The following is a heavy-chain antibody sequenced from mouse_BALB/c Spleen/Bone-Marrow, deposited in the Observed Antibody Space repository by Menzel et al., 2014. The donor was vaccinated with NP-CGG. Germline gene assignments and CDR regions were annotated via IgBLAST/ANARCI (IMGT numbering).Heavy chain of an antibody. V-gene: IGHV4-1*02. D-gene: IGHD1-1*01. Sequence: VQLVESGGGLVQPGGSLKLSRAASGFDFSSYWMSWVRQAPGKGLEWIGEINPDSNTINYTPSLKDKFIISRDNAKNTLYLQMSKVRSEDTALYYCARMGHYGWFAYWGQGTLVTVSA. J-gene: IGHJ3*01. CDR3: ARMGHYGWFAY. CDR2: INPDSNTI. CDR1: GFDFSSYW.